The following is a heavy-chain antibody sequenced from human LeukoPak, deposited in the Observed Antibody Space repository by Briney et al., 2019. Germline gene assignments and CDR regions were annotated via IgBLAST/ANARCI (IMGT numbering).Heavy chain of an antibody. CDR2: IYPGDPDT. CDR1: GYSFTSYW. J-gene: IGHJ4*02. CDR3: ARRGDYGDYGTDYYFDY. Sequence: GESLKISCKGSGYSFTSYWIGWVRQMPGKGLEWMGIIYPGDPDTRYSPSFQGQVTISADKSISTAYLQWSSLKASDTAMYYCARRGDYGDYGTDYYFDYWGQGTLVTVSS. D-gene: IGHD4-17*01. V-gene: IGHV5-51*01.